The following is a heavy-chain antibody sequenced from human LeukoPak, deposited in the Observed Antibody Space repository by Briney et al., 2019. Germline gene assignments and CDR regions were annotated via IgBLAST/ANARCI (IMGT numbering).Heavy chain of an antibody. V-gene: IGHV4-39*07. Sequence: PSETLSLTCTVSGGSISSSSYYWGWIRQPPGKGLEWIGSIYYSGSTYYNPSLKSRVTISVDTSKNQFSLKLSSVTAADTAVYYCAREADCSGGSCYEGPHQPFDYWGQGTLVTVSS. CDR3: AREADCSGGSCYEGPHQPFDY. D-gene: IGHD2-15*01. CDR1: GGSISSSSYY. J-gene: IGHJ4*02. CDR2: IYYSGST.